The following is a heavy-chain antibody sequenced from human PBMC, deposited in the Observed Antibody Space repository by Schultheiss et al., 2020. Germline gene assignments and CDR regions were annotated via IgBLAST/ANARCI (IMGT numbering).Heavy chain of an antibody. J-gene: IGHJ4*02. D-gene: IGHD3-10*01. Sequence: GGSLRLSCAASGFTFSSYWMSWVRQAPGKGLEWVANIKQDGSEKYYVDSVKGRFTISRDNAKNTLYLQMNSLRAEDTAVYYCAKLPRSAYYFDYWGQGTLVTVSS. CDR1: GFTFSSYW. CDR3: AKLPRSAYYFDY. V-gene: IGHV3-7*01. CDR2: IKQDGSEK.